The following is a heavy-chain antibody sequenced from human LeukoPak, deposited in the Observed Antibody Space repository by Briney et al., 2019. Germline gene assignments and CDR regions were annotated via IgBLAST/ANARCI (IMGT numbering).Heavy chain of an antibody. Sequence: GGSLRLSCEASGFILSTTWLTWVRQAPGKVLEWVGRIKSKTDGGTTDFAAPVKDRFTILRDDSKNTLYLQMNSLKIEDTGLYRCSKGGGYLEHWGQGTLVTVSP. D-gene: IGHD3-16*01. V-gene: IGHV3-15*01. CDR3: SKGGGYLEH. J-gene: IGHJ4*02. CDR2: IKSKTDGGTT. CDR1: GFILSTTW.